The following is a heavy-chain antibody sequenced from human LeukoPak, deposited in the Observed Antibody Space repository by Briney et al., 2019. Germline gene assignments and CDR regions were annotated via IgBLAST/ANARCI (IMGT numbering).Heavy chain of an antibody. CDR1: GYTFTNHT. CDR2: IDTNTGNP. CDR3: TRGRDTTGYFVY. J-gene: IGHJ4*02. V-gene: IGHV7-4-1*02. D-gene: IGHD3-22*01. Sequence: GASVKVSCKASGYTFTNHTINWVRLAPGQGLEWMGWIDTNTGNPTYAQGFAGRFVFSLDTSVTTTYLQISSLRAEDTAVYYCTRGRDTTGYFVYWGQGTPVTVSS.